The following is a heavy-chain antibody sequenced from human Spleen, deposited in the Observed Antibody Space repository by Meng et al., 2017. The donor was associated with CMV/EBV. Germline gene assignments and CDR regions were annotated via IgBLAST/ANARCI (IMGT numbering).Heavy chain of an antibody. Sequence: GESLKISCAASGFTVSSNYLTWVRQAPGKGLEWVSIIYSDGSTYYADSVKGRFTISRDNSKNTLYLQMNNLRAEDTAVYYCARSLSTVNHYYFDSWGQGTLVTVSS. J-gene: IGHJ4*02. D-gene: IGHD4-17*01. CDR3: ARSLSTVNHYYFDS. V-gene: IGHV3-53*05. CDR2: IYSDGST. CDR1: GFTVSSNY.